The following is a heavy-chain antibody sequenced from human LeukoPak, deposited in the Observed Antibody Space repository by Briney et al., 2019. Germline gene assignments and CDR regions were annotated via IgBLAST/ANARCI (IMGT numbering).Heavy chain of an antibody. Sequence: PSETLSLTCAVYGGSFSGYYWSWIRQPPGKGLEWIGEINHSGSTNYNPSLKSRVTISVDTSKNQFSLKLSSVTAADTAVYYCASGPDYVSYYWGQGTLVTVSS. D-gene: IGHD4-17*01. CDR1: GGSFSGYY. J-gene: IGHJ4*02. CDR3: ASGPDYVSYY. V-gene: IGHV4-34*01. CDR2: INHSGST.